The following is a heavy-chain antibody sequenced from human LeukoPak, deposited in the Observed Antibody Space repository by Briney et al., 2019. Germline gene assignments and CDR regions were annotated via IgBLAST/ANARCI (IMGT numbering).Heavy chain of an antibody. CDR2: IFFSGHS. CDR1: GAFSSRFY. Sequence: SETLSLTCTVSGAFSSRFYWSWVRQSPGKGLEWIGNIFFSGHSNYNPSLTGRVTISPDTSKSQFSLKMTSVTAADTALYYCARIDPLGYFDQWGQGTMV. J-gene: IGHJ4*02. V-gene: IGHV4-59*13. CDR3: ARIDPLGYFDQ.